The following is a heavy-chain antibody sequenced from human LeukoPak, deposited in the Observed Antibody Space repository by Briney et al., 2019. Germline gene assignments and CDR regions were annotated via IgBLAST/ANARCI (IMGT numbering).Heavy chain of an antibody. Sequence: PGGSLRLSCSASGFTVSSSYISWVRQAPGKGLEWVSVIYAGGSTYYADSQKGRFIISRDNSKNTVYLQMDSLRAEDTAVYYCARSYTHYDFWSGYTYQNYFDPWGQGTLVTVSS. CDR3: ARSYTHYDFWSGYTYQNYFDP. J-gene: IGHJ5*02. D-gene: IGHD3-3*01. V-gene: IGHV3-53*01. CDR1: GFTVSSSY. CDR2: IYAGGST.